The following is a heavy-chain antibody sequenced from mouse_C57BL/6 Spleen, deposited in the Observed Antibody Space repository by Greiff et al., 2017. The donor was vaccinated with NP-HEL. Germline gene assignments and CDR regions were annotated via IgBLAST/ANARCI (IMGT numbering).Heavy chain of an antibody. D-gene: IGHD1-1*01. CDR2: FYPGSGSI. V-gene: IGHV1-62-2*01. Sequence: VQLQESGAELVKPGASVKLSCKASGYTFTEYTIHWVKQRSGQGLEWIGWFYPGSGSIKYNEKFKDKATLTADKSSSTVYMELSRLTSEDSAVYFCARHEYYYGSIQAWFAYWGQGTLVTVSA. J-gene: IGHJ3*01. CDR1: GYTFTEYT. CDR3: ARHEYYYGSIQAWFAY.